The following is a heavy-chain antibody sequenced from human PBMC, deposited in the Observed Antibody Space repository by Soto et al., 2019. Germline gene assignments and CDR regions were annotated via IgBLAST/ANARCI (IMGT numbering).Heavy chain of an antibody. CDR3: AREGDVPYYYYGMDI. V-gene: IGHV1-18*01. D-gene: IGHD2-21*02. CDR2: ISGYNGKT. Sequence: QGQLVQSGGEVKKPGASVKVSCKASGYTFSSYGISWVRQAPGQGLEWMGWISGYNGKTNYAQKVQDRVTMTTDTSTSTVYMELRSMRSDDKAVYYCAREGDVPYYYYGMDIWGQGTTVTVSS. J-gene: IGHJ6*02. CDR1: GYTFSSYG.